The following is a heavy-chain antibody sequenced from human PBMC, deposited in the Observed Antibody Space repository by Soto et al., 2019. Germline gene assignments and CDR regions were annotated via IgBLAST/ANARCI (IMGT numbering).Heavy chain of an antibody. CDR2: ISSSSSYI. Sequence: GGSLRLSCAASGFTFSSYSMNWVRQAPGKGLEWVSSISSSSSYIYYADSVKGRFTISRDNAKNSLYLQMNSLRAEDTAVYYCARDRYCSGGSCYPNWFDLWGQGALVTVSS. CDR1: GFTFSSYS. CDR3: ARDRYCSGGSCYPNWFDL. V-gene: IGHV3-21*01. J-gene: IGHJ5*02. D-gene: IGHD2-15*01.